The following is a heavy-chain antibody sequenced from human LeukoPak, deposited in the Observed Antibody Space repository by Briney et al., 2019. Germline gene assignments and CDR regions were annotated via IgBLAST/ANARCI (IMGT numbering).Heavy chain of an antibody. V-gene: IGHV1-24*01. CDR2: FDPEDGET. Sequence: ASVKVSCKVSGYTLTELSMHWVRQAPGKGLEWMGGFDPEDGETIYAQKFQGRVTMTRDTSISTAYMELSRLRSDDTAVYYCASSMVRGGMNYYYYMDVWGKGTTVTVSS. D-gene: IGHD3-10*01. CDR1: GYTLTELS. J-gene: IGHJ6*03. CDR3: ASSMVRGGMNYYYYMDV.